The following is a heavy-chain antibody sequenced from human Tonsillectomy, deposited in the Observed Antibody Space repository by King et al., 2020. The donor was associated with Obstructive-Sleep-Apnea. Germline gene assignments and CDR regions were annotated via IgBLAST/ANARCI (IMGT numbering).Heavy chain of an antibody. Sequence: VQLVESGGGLVQPGRSLRLSCAASGFTFDDYAMHWVRQAPGKGLEWVSGISWNSGSIGYADSVKGRFTISRDNAKNSLYLQMNSLRAEDTALYYCAKAIGDPTSLYYYYYGMDVWGQGTTVTVSS. D-gene: IGHD4-17*01. CDR3: AKAIGDPTSLYYYYYGMDV. J-gene: IGHJ6*02. CDR1: GFTFDDYA. V-gene: IGHV3-9*01. CDR2: ISWNSGSI.